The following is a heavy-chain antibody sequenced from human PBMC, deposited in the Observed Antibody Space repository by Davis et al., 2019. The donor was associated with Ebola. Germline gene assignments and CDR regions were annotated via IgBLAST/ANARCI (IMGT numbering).Heavy chain of an antibody. Sequence: GESLKISCKGSGYNFTNYWIGWVRQMPGKGLEWMGIIYLDDSETRYSPSFEGQVTISADKSISTAYLQWSSLKASDTAMYYCARYDNSGYQVAFDYWGQGTLVTVSS. D-gene: IGHD3-22*01. CDR2: IYLDDSET. CDR1: GYNFTNYW. V-gene: IGHV5-51*01. CDR3: ARYDNSGYQVAFDY. J-gene: IGHJ4*02.